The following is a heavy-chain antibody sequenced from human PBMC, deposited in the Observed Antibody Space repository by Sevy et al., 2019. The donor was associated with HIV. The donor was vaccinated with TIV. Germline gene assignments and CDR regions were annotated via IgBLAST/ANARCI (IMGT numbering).Heavy chain of an antibody. CDR3: ARANLDSSGSYDAFDI. CDR2: IGISSSYI. D-gene: IGHD3-22*01. Sequence: GGSLRLSCAASGFTFITYTMNWVRQAPGKGLEWVSSIGISSSYIYYADSVKGRFTISRDNAKNSLNLQMNGLRAEDMAGYYCARANLDSSGSYDAFDIWGQGTMVTVSS. CDR1: GFTFITYT. J-gene: IGHJ3*02. V-gene: IGHV3-21*01.